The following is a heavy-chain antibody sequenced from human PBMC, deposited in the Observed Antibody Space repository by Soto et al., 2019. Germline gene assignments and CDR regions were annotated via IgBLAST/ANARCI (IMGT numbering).Heavy chain of an antibody. V-gene: IGHV3-30-3*01. J-gene: IGHJ5*02. D-gene: IGHD6-19*01. CDR1: GFTFSSYA. CDR2: ISYDGSNK. CDR3: ARDSSSGWYRFDP. Sequence: QVQLVESGGGVVQPGRSLRLSCAASGFTFSSYAMHWVRQAPGKGLEWVAVISYDGSNKYYADSVKGRFTISRDNSKNTLYLQMNSLRAEDTAVYYCARDSSSGWYRFDPWGQGTLVTVSS.